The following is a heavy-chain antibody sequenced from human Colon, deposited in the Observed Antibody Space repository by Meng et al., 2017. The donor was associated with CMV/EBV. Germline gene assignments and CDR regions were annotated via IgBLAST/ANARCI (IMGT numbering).Heavy chain of an antibody. CDR2: ISSSSSYI. CDR1: GFTFSSYT. D-gene: IGHD3-16*01. V-gene: IGHV3-21*01. CDR3: ARGGDRAELRRYNWFDP. Sequence: GGSLRPSCAASGFTFSSYTMNWVRQSPAKGLEWVSAISSSSSYIYYADSVKGRFTISRDNAKNSLYLQMNSLRDEDTAVYYCARGGDRAELRRYNWFDPWGQGTLVTVSS. J-gene: IGHJ5*02.